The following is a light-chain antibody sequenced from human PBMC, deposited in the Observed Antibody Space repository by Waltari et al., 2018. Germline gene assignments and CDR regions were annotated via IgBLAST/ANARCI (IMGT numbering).Light chain of an antibody. CDR1: SNDVGGYNY. Sequence: QSVLTQPASVSGSPGQSITISCTGTSNDVGGYNYVSWYQQHPGKAPKLMIFDVNDRPSGVSNRFSGSKSGNTASLTISGLQAEDEADYYCNSFTSSSTWVFGGGTKLTVL. CDR3: NSFTSSSTWV. V-gene: IGLV2-14*01. CDR2: DVN. J-gene: IGLJ3*02.